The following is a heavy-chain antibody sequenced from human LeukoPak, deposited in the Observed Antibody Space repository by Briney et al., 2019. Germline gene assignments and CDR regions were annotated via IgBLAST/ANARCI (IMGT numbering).Heavy chain of an antibody. D-gene: IGHD5-24*01. V-gene: IGHV3-33*01. Sequence: GGSLRLSCAASGFTFSSYGMHWVRQSPGKGLEWVAVIWYDGSNKYYTDSVKGRFTISRDNSKNTLYLQMNSLRAEDTAVYYCARVWLQFSAFPQNYYFDYWGQGTLVTVSS. CDR1: GFTFSSYG. CDR3: ARVWLQFSAFPQNYYFDY. J-gene: IGHJ4*02. CDR2: IWYDGSNK.